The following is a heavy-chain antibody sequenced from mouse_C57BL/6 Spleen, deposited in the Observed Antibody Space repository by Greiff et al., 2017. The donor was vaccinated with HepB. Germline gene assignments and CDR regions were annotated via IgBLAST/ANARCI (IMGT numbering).Heavy chain of an antibody. CDR2: ISDGGSYT. CDR3: ARERGAITTVVATGYFDY. CDR1: GFTFSSYA. D-gene: IGHD1-1*01. J-gene: IGHJ2*01. Sequence: DVQLQESGGGLVKPGGSLKLSCAASGFTFSSYAMSWVRQTPEKRLEWVATISDGGSYTYYPDNVKGRFTISRDNAKNNLYLQMSHLKSADTAMYYCARERGAITTVVATGYFDYWGQGTTLTVSS. V-gene: IGHV5-4*01.